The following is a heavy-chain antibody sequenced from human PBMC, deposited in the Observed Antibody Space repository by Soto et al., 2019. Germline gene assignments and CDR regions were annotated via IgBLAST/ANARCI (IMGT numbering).Heavy chain of an antibody. D-gene: IGHD3-10*01. CDR1: GFSFSDCG. J-gene: IGHJ4*02. CDR2: IWFDGNNK. Sequence: QVQLVESGGGVVQPGRSLRLSCAAFGFSFSDCGMHWVRQAPGKGLEWVASIWFDGNNKYYADSVKGRFTISRDNSKNTLYLQMNSLRAEDTAVYYCAREGRSYHNDYWGQGTLATVSS. CDR3: AREGRSYHNDY. V-gene: IGHV3-33*01.